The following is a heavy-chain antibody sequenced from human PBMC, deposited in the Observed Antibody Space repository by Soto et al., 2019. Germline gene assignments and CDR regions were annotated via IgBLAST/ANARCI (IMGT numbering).Heavy chain of an antibody. Sequence: GGSLRLSCAASGFTFSSYSMNWVRQAPGKGLEWVSYISSSSSTIYYADSVKGRFTISRDNAKNSLYLQMNSLRDEDTAVYYCARASESGYDLTYFDYWGQGTLVTVSS. D-gene: IGHD5-12*01. CDR1: GFTFSSYS. CDR3: ARASESGYDLTYFDY. V-gene: IGHV3-48*02. J-gene: IGHJ4*02. CDR2: ISSSSSTI.